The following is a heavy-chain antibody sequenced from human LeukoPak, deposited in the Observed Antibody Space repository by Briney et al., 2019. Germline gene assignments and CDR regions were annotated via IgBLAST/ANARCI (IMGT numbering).Heavy chain of an antibody. D-gene: IGHD3-10*01. CDR3: ARHWRKVWFGELLKGFVFDY. CDR1: GYSFTSYW. J-gene: IGHJ4*02. V-gene: IGHV5-51*01. Sequence: GESLKISCKGSGYSFTSYWIGWVRQMPGKGLEWRVIIYPGDSDTRYSPSFQGQVTISADKSISTAYLQWSSLKASDTAMYYCARHWRKVWFGELLKGFVFDYWGQGTLVTVSS. CDR2: IYPGDSDT.